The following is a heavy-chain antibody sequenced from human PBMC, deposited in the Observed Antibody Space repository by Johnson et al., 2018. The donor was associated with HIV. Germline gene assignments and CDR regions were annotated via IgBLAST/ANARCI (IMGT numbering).Heavy chain of an antibody. Sequence: VQLVESGGGLVQPGGSLILSCAASGFTFSSYWMHWVRQAPGKGLAWVSRISSDGSSTYYADSVKGRFTISRDNAKHTMFVQMNSLRAEDTAVYYCASREPKLGGYAFDIWGQGTMVTVSS. J-gene: IGHJ3*02. CDR1: GFTFSSYW. V-gene: IGHV3-74*01. D-gene: IGHD1-14*01. CDR3: ASREPKLGGYAFDI. CDR2: ISSDGSST.